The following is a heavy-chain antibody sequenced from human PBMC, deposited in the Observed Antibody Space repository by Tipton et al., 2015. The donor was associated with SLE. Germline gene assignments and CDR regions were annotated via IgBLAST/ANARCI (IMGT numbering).Heavy chain of an antibody. Sequence: SLRLSCAASGFTFSDYYMSWIRQAPGKGLEWVSYISSSGSTIYYANPGKGRFTIPRANAKNTLYLQMNSLRAEDTAVYYCARDWGYCSGGSCYSTPYYFDYWGQGTLVTVSS. J-gene: IGHJ4*02. CDR1: GFTFSDYY. CDR3: ARDWGYCSGGSCYSTPYYFDY. CDR2: ISSSGSTI. D-gene: IGHD2-15*01. V-gene: IGHV3-11*04.